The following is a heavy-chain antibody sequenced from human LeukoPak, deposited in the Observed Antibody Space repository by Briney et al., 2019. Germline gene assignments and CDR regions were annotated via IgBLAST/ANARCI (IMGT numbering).Heavy chain of an antibody. J-gene: IGHJ4*02. V-gene: IGHV5-51*01. CDR2: IYPGDSDT. D-gene: IGHD3-22*01. CDR1: GYSFTSYW. Sequence: GECLKISCKGSGYSFTSYWIGWVRQMPGKGLEWMGIIYPGDSDTRYSPSFQGQVTISADKSISTAYLQWSSLKASDTAMYYCARRRGDYDSSGYYAFDYWGQGTLVTVSS. CDR3: ARRRGDYDSSGYYAFDY.